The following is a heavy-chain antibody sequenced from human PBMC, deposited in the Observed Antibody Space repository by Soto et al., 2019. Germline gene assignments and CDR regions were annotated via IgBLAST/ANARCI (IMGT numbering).Heavy chain of an antibody. CDR3: ARVSFRPPYYYGMDV. Sequence: GGSLRLSCAASGFTFSSYAMSWVRQAPGKGLEWVSSISSSSSYIYYADSVKGRFTISRDNAKNSLYLQMNSLRAEDTAVYYCARVSFRPPYYYGMDVWGQGTTVTVSS. V-gene: IGHV3-21*01. CDR2: ISSSSSYI. J-gene: IGHJ6*02. CDR1: GFTFSSYA.